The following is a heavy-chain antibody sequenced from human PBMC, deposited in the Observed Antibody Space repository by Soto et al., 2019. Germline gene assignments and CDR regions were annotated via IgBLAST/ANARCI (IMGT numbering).Heavy chain of an antibody. CDR1: GGTFSSYA. Sequence: QVQLVQSGAEVKKPGSSVKVSCKASGGTFSSYAISWVRQAPGQGLEWMGGIIPIFGTANYAQKFQGRVTITADESTSTAYMELSSLRSEDTAVYYCASPADYGDPHYYYYYGMDVWGQGTTVTVSS. CDR2: IIPIFGTA. D-gene: IGHD4-17*01. J-gene: IGHJ6*02. V-gene: IGHV1-69*01. CDR3: ASPADYGDPHYYYYYGMDV.